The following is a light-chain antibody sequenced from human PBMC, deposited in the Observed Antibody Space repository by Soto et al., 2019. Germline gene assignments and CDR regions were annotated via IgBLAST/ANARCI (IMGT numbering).Light chain of an antibody. V-gene: IGKV1-6*01. Sequence: AIQMTQSPSSLSASVGDRVTITCRASQGIRDDLGWYQQKPGKAPKLLIYSASTLQSGVPSRFSGSGSGTYFTLTISSLQPEDSATHYCLQEHSCPLTFGGGTKV. J-gene: IGKJ4*01. CDR1: QGIRDD. CDR2: SAS. CDR3: LQEHSCPLT.